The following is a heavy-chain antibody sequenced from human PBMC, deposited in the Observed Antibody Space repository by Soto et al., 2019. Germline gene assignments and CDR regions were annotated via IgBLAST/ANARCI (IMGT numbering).Heavy chain of an antibody. J-gene: IGHJ5*02. CDR3: ARSRYCSGGSCYWFDP. D-gene: IGHD2-15*01. V-gene: IGHV4-39*01. CDR1: GDSISSSSYY. CDR2: IYYSGST. Sequence: PSETLSLTCTVSGDSISSSSYYWGWIRQPPGKGLEWVGSIYYSGSTYYNPSLKSRVTISVDTSKNQFSLKLSSVTAADTAVYYCARSRYCSGGSCYWFDPWGQGTLVTVSS.